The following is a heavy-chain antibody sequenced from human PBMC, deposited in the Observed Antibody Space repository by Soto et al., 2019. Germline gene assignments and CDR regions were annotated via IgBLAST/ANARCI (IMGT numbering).Heavy chain of an antibody. CDR2: ISSSSSTI. CDR1: GFTFSSYS. D-gene: IGHD4-17*01. CDR3: ARAGHDYVII. Sequence: EVQLVESGGGLVQPGGSLRLSCAASGFTFSSYSMNWVRQAPGTGLEWVSYISSSSSTIYYADSVKGRFTISRDNAKNSLYLQMNSLRAEDTAVYYCARAGHDYVIIWGQGTLVTVSS. V-gene: IGHV3-48*01. J-gene: IGHJ4*02.